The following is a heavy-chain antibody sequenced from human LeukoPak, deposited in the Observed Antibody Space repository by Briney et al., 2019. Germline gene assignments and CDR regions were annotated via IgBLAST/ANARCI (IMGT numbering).Heavy chain of an antibody. J-gene: IGHJ4*02. D-gene: IGHD3-22*01. CDR2: IIPILGIA. CDR1: GGTFSSYA. Sequence: SVKVSCKASGGTFSSYAISWVRQAPGQGLEWMGRIIPILGIANYAQKFQGRVTITADKSTSTAYLELSSLRSEDTAVYYCARGDMSSSGYSMYDYWGQGTLVTVSS. CDR3: ARGDMSSSGYSMYDY. V-gene: IGHV1-69*04.